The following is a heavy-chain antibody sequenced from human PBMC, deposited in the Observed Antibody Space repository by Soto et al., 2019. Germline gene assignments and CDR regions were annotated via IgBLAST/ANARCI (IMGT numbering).Heavy chain of an antibody. CDR2: IRSKTDGGTP. Sequence: EVQLVESGGGLVKPGESLRLSCAASGFTFTNAWMNWVRQAPGKGLEWVGRIRSKTDGGTPDYAAPVKGRFTISRDDSKNTPHVQMNSVETADTAIYYRTTEKGSWGQGTLVTVAS. J-gene: IGHJ5*02. V-gene: IGHV3-15*07. CDR1: GFTFTNAW. CDR3: TTEKGS.